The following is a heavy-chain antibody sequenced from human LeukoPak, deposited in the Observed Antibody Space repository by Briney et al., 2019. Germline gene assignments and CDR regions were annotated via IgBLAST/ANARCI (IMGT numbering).Heavy chain of an antibody. V-gene: IGHV3-23*01. CDR2: ISGSGGST. J-gene: IGHJ4*02. Sequence: PGGSLRLSCAASGFTFSSYAMSWVRQAPGKGLEWVSAISGSGGSTYYADSVKGRFTISRDNSKNTLYLQMNSLRAEDTDVYYCAKKEADYYDSSGYGGEYFDYWGQGTLVTVSS. CDR3: AKKEADYYDSSGYGGEYFDY. D-gene: IGHD3-22*01. CDR1: GFTFSSYA.